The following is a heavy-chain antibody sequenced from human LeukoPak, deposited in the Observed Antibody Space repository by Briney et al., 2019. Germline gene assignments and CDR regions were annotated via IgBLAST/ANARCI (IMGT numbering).Heavy chain of an antibody. D-gene: IGHD1-26*01. CDR2: INHSGST. J-gene: IGHJ4*02. V-gene: IGHV4-34*01. CDR3: ARKWELPPYYFDY. CDR1: GGSFSGYY. Sequence: PSETLSLTCAVYGGSFSGYYWSWIRQPPGKGLEWIGEINHSGSTNYNPSLKSRVTISVDTSKNQFSLKLSPVTAADTAVYYCARKWELPPYYFDYWGQGTLVTVSS.